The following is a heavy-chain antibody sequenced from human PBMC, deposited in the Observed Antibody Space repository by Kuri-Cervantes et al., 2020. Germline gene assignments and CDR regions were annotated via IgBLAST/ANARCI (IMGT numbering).Heavy chain of an antibody. CDR3: ARDGAVTNYFDY. V-gene: IGHV3-48*03. CDR1: GFTFSSYE. Sequence: GESLKISCAASGFTFSSYEMNWVRQAPGKGLEWVSYISSSGSTISYADSVKGRFTTSRDNAKKSLYLQMNSLRVEDTAAYYCARDGAVTNYFDYWGQGTLVTVSS. CDR2: ISSSGSTI. D-gene: IGHD6-19*01. J-gene: IGHJ4*02.